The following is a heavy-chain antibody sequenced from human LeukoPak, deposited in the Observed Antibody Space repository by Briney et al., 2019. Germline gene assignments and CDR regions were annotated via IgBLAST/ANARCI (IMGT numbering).Heavy chain of an antibody. V-gene: IGHV1-8*03. J-gene: IGHJ4*02. CDR3: ARASGYSYGYGTQGY. D-gene: IGHD5-18*01. Sequence: ASVKVSCKASGYTFTSYDINWVRQATGQGLGWMGWMNPNSGNTGYAQKFQGRVTITRNTSISTAYMELSSLRSEDTAVYYCARASGYSYGYGTQGYWGQGTLVTVSS. CDR1: GYTFTSYD. CDR2: MNPNSGNT.